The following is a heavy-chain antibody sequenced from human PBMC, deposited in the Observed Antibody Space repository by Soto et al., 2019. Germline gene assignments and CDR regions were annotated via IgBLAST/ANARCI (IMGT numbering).Heavy chain of an antibody. Sequence: SETLSLTCTVSGGSISSSSYYWGWIRQPPGKGLEWIGSIYYSGSTYYNPSLKSRVTISVDTSKNQFSLKLSSVTAADTAVYYCARHERGSYGSGSYLPPEYYYYMDVWGKGTTVTVSS. CDR1: GGSISSSSYY. CDR2: IYYSGST. CDR3: ARHERGSYGSGSYLPPEYYYYMDV. D-gene: IGHD3-10*01. J-gene: IGHJ6*03. V-gene: IGHV4-39*01.